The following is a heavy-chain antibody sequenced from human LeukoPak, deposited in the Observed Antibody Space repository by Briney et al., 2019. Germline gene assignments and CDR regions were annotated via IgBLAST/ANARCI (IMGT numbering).Heavy chain of an antibody. CDR2: IYYSGST. J-gene: IGHJ4*02. Sequence: PSETLSLTCTVSGGSISSSSYYWGWIHQPPGKGLEWIGSIYYSGSTYYNPSLKSRVTISADTSKNQFSLKLSSVTAADTAVYYCARRRYSSGWYAYDYWGQGTLVTVSS. CDR3: ARRRYSSGWYAYDY. V-gene: IGHV4-39*01. CDR1: GGSISSSSYY. D-gene: IGHD6-19*01.